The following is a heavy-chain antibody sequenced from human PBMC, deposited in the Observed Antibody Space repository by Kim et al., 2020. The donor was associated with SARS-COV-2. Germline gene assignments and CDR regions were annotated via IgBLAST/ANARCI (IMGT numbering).Heavy chain of an antibody. CDR2: IGSKLQNYAT. Sequence: GGSLRLSCAASGFTFSGSAMHWVRQASGIGLEWVGRIGSKLQNYATAYHASLKGRFIISRDDSKHTAYLQMNSLKTEDTAIYYCTRYYDNGAQFDYWGQGTLVTVSS. CDR3: TRYYDNGAQFDY. V-gene: IGHV3-73*01. D-gene: IGHD4-17*01. J-gene: IGHJ4*02. CDR1: GFTFSGSA.